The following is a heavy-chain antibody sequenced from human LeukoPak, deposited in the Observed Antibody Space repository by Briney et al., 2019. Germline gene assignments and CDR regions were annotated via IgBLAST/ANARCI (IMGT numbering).Heavy chain of an antibody. CDR1: GYTFTGYY. CDR2: INPNSGGT. J-gene: IGHJ3*02. Sequence: GASVRVSCKASGYTFTGYYMHWVRQAPGQGLEWVGWINPNSGGTNYAQKFQGRVTMTRDTSISTAYMELSRLRSDDTAVYYCASTNYYDSTHDIWGQGTMVTVSS. CDR3: ASTNYYDSTHDI. V-gene: IGHV1-2*02. D-gene: IGHD3-22*01.